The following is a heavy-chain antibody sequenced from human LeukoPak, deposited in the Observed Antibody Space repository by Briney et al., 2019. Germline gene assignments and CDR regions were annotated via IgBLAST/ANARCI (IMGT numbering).Heavy chain of an antibody. D-gene: IGHD3-22*01. V-gene: IGHV4-39*01. J-gene: IGHJ4*02. CDR2: IYYSGST. CDR1: GGSISGSSYY. Sequence: SETLSLTCTVSGGSISGSSYYWGWIRQPPGKGLEWIGSIYYSGSTYYNPSLKSRVTISVDTSKNQFSLKLSSVTAADTAVYYCARGYDSSGYYLLSPYLDYWGQGTLVTVSS. CDR3: ARGYDSSGYYLLSPYLDY.